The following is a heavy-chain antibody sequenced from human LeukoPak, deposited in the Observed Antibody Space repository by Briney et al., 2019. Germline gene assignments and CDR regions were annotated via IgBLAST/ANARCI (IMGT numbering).Heavy chain of an antibody. D-gene: IGHD2-2*01. CDR3: ARGWRTRDVVVPAAMSY. CDR1: GYTFTSYA. Sequence: GASVTVSCTASGYTFTSYAMHWVRQATGQRLEWMGWINAGNGNTKYSQKFQGRVTITRDTSASTAYMELSSLRSEDTAVYYCARGWRTRDVVVPAAMSYWGQGTLVTVSS. J-gene: IGHJ4*02. CDR2: INAGNGNT. V-gene: IGHV1-3*01.